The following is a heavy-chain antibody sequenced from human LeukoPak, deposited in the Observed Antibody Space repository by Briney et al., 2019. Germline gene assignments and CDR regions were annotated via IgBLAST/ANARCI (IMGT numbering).Heavy chain of an antibody. D-gene: IGHD3-22*01. V-gene: IGHV3-33*01. CDR3: ARGFGYYDSSGYTYFDY. CDR2: IWYDGSNK. Sequence: GGSLRLSCEASGFTFSTYGMHWVRQAPGKGLEWVAVIWYDGSNKYYADSVKGRFTISRDNSKNTLDLQMNSLRAEDTAVYYCARGFGYYDSSGYTYFDYWGQGTLVTVSS. J-gene: IGHJ4*02. CDR1: GFTFSTYG.